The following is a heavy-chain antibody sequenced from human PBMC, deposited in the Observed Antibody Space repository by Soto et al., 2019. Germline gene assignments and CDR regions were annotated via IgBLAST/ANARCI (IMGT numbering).Heavy chain of an antibody. CDR3: ARGVTIFGVVTNWFDP. Sequence: VGSLRLACAASGFTFSSYEMNWVRQAPGKGLEWVSYISSSGSTIYYADSVKGRFTISRDNAKNSLYLQMNSLRAEDTAVYYCARGVTIFGVVTNWFDPWGQGTLVTVSS. J-gene: IGHJ5*02. D-gene: IGHD3-3*01. V-gene: IGHV3-48*03. CDR2: ISSSGSTI. CDR1: GFTFSSYE.